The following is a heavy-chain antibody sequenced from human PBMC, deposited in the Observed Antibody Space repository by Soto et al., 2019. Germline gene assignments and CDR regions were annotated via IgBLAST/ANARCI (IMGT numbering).Heavy chain of an antibody. CDR2: IYWDEDK. D-gene: IGHD3-22*01. J-gene: IGHJ4*02. Sequence: QITLKESGPTLVKPTQNLTLTCTLSGFSLITNGVGVGWIRQPPGKALEWLALIYWDEDKRYSTSLKRRLTITRDTSKNQAVLTMTNMDPVDTATYYCAHKPNDYDSSGFGYWCQGTLVTVSS. V-gene: IGHV2-5*02. CDR1: GFSLITNGVG. CDR3: AHKPNDYDSSGFGY.